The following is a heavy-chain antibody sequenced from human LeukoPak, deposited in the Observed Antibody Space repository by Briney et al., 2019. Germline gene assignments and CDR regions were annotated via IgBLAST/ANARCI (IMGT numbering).Heavy chain of an antibody. D-gene: IGHD5-12*01. V-gene: IGHV4-39*01. J-gene: IGHJ4*02. CDR2: IYYSGST. CDR1: GGSISSSSYY. Sequence: SETLSLTCTVSGGSISSSSYYWGWIRQPPGKGLEWLGSIYYSGSTYYIPSLKSRVTISVDTSKNQFSLKLSSVTAADTAVYYCARIKGYSGYDYEGIFDYWGQGTLVTVSS. CDR3: ARIKGYSGYDYEGIFDY.